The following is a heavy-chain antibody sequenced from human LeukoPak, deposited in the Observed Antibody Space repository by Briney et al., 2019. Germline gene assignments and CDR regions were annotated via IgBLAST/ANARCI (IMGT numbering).Heavy chain of an antibody. CDR2: ISYDGSNK. V-gene: IGHV3-30*07. CDR3: VRGGIQVSGIDEIDY. D-gene: IGHD6-19*01. CDR1: GFTFSSYA. J-gene: IGHJ4*02. Sequence: GGSLRLSCAASGFTFSSYAMHWVRQAPGKGLEWVAVISYDGSNKYYADSVKGRFIISRDNSKNTLYLQMNSLTAGDTAVYYCVRGGIQVSGIDEIDYWGQGTLVTVSS.